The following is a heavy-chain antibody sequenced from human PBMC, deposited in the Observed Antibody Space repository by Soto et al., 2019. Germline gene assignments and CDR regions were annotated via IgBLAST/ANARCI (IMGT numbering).Heavy chain of an antibody. Sequence: PGGSLSLSFAPSGFPSSSTWMNWARQAPGKGLVWVSRINSDGSSTSYADSVKGRFTISRDNAKNTLYLQMNSLRAEDTAVYYCARDTEIAAAGTYYFDYWGQGTLVTVSS. J-gene: IGHJ4*02. V-gene: IGHV3-74*01. CDR2: INSDGSST. CDR1: GFPSSSTW. D-gene: IGHD6-13*01. CDR3: ARDTEIAAAGTYYFDY.